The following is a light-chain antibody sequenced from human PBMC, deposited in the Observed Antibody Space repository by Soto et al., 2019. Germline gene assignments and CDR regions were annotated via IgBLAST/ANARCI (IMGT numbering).Light chain of an antibody. CDR3: QKYHSPPFT. CDR1: QAISNS. J-gene: IGKJ2*01. V-gene: IGKV1-27*01. Sequence: DIQMTQSPSSLSASVGDTVTITCRASQAISNSLAWYQQKPGRVPELLIFAASTLQAGVPSRFSGSGSGTYFTLTISSLQPEDVAVYYCQKYHSPPFTFGQATKLEIK. CDR2: AAS.